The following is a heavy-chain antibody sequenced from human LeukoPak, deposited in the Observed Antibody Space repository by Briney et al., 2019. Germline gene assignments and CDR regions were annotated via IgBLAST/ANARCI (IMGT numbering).Heavy chain of an antibody. J-gene: IGHJ4*02. CDR3: ASLYGKEFDY. CDR2: IYPSDADT. Sequence: GESLKISCKGSGYYFTTNWIGWVRQLPGKGLEWMGIIYPSDADTRISPSFQGQLTIPADQSISTAYLQWSSLRASDTAMYYCASLYGKEFDYWGQGTLVTVSS. V-gene: IGHV5-51*01. D-gene: IGHD4-17*01. CDR1: GYYFTTNW.